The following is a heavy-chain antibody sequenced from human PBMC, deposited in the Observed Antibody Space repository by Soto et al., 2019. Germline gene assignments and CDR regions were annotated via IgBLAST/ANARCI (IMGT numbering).Heavy chain of an antibody. V-gene: IGHV3-7*03. CDR1: GFKFSDYW. J-gene: IGHJ4*02. D-gene: IGHD3-16*02. CDR2: IKHDTSEA. CDR3: AIDALLSSCPYRPSRFGY. Sequence: GGFLRLSCAASGFKFSDYWMSWVRQAPGKGLEWVGNIKHDTSEAHYADSVKGRFTITRDNIKNFLFLQMNGRRSDDTASYYCAIDALLSSCPYRPSRFGYYRRGTLVTVSS.